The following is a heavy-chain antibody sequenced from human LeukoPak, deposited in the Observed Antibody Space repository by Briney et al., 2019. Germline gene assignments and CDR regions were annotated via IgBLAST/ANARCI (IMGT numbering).Heavy chain of an antibody. V-gene: IGHV3-7*01. Sequence: GGSLRLSCAASGFTFTDYWMTWVRQAPGKGLEWVASINLDGSEQFYVDSVKGRFTISRDNSKNTLYLQMNSLRAEDTAVYYCAKGDSSGYLDYWGQGTLVTVSS. D-gene: IGHD3-22*01. CDR3: AKGDSSGYLDY. CDR1: GFTFTDYW. J-gene: IGHJ4*02. CDR2: INLDGSEQ.